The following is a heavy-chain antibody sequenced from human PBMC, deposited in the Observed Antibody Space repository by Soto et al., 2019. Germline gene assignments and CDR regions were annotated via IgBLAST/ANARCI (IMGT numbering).Heavy chain of an antibody. J-gene: IGHJ4*02. V-gene: IGHV1-58*02. D-gene: IGHD3-22*01. CDR3: EAGFYDSGGYSLDY. CDR1: GFTFTSSA. Sequence: GASVKVSCKASGFTFTSSAMQWVRQARGQRLEWIGWIVVGSGNTNYAQKFQERVTITRDMSTSTAYMEVSSLRSEDTAVYYCEAGFYDSGGYSLDYWGQGTLVTVSS. CDR2: IVVGSGNT.